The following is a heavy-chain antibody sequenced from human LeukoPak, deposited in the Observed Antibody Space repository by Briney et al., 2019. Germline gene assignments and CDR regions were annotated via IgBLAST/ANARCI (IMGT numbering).Heavy chain of an antibody. CDR3: ARERVARGENFDY. Sequence: PGGSLRLSCTASGFTFSNSAMHWVRQAPGKGLEWVAVTSYDEVNKYYADSVKGRFTISRDNSKNTLYLQMNSLRADDTAVYYCARERVARGENFDYWGQGTLVTVSS. CDR1: GFTFSNSA. V-gene: IGHV3-30-3*01. CDR2: TSYDEVNK. J-gene: IGHJ4*02. D-gene: IGHD3-10*01.